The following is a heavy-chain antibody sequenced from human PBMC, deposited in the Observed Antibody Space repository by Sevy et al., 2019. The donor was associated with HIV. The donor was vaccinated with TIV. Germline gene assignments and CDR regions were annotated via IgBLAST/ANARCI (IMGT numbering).Heavy chain of an antibody. Sequence: GGSLRLSCAASGFTFSDYAMHWVRQAPGKGLEWVAVISYDGRNNKYNADSVKGRFTISRDNSKNTLYLQMNSLRAEDTAICYCARDRGELLSSAFDYWGQGTLVTVSS. CDR3: ARDRGELLSSAFDY. CDR2: ISYDGRNNK. V-gene: IGHV3-30*04. CDR1: GFTFSDYA. D-gene: IGHD1-26*01. J-gene: IGHJ4*02.